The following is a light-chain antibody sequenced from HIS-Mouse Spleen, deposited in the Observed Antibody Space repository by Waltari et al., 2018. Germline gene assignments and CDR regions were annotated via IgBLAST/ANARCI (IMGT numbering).Light chain of an antibody. CDR2: DAS. CDR1: SSDVGGYNY. J-gene: IGLJ3*02. Sequence: QSALTQPASVSGSPGQSITISCTGTSSDVGGYNYVSGYQQHPSKAPKLMIYDASNRPSGVSNRFSGSKSGNTASLTISGLQAEDEADYYCSSYTSSSTLVFGGGTKLTVL. V-gene: IGLV2-14*03. CDR3: SSYTSSSTLV.